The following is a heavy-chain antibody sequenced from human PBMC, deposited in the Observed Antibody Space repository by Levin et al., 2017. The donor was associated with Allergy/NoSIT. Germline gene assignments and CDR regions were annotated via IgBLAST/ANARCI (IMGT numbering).Heavy chain of an antibody. V-gene: IGHV3-74*01. J-gene: IGHJ6*02. D-gene: IGHD3-3*01. CDR2: ISSDGSST. CDR3: ARVWSGLDYYYYGMDV. CDR1: GFTFSSYW. Sequence: GESLKISCAASGFTFSSYWMHWVRQAPGKGLVWVSRISSDGSSTSYVDSVKGRFTISRDNAKNTLNLQMNSLRAEDTAVYYCARVWSGLDYYYYGMDVWGQGTTVTVS.